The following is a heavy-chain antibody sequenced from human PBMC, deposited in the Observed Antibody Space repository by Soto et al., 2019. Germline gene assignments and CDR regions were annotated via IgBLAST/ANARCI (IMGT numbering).Heavy chain of an antibody. Sequence: PSETLSLTCAVSGYSISSGDYWGWSRQQPGEGVGGFGRIYHSGSTYYNPSPTSPVTISVDTSNNQFSLKLRSVTAADTAVYYCAGGRTLAGFDYWGQGTLVTVSS. V-gene: IGHV4-38-2*01. J-gene: IGHJ4*02. CDR2: IYHSGST. CDR1: GYSISSGDY. CDR3: AGGRTLAGFDY. D-gene: IGHD1-26*01.